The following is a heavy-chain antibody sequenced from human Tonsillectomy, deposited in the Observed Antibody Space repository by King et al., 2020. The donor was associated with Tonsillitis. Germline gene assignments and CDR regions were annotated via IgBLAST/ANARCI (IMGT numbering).Heavy chain of an antibody. CDR1: GFTFSSYD. CDR3: ARGSPVSMAVTHWYFDL. D-gene: IGHD6-19*01. J-gene: IGHJ2*01. V-gene: IGHV3-13*01. CDR2: IGTAGDT. Sequence: VQLVESGGGLVQPGGSLRLSCAASGFTFSSYDMYWVRQATGKGLEWVSAIGTAGDTYYPGSVKGRLTISRENANNSLYLQMNSLRAGDTAVYYFARGSPVSMAVTHWYFDLWGRGTLVTVSS.